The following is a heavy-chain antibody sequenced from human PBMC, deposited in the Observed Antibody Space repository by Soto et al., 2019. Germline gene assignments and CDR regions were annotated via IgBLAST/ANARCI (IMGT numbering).Heavy chain of an antibody. CDR1: GYTFTSYG. V-gene: IGHV1-18*01. D-gene: IGHD3-10*01. Sequence: ASVKVSCKASGYTFTSYGISWVRQAPGQGLEWMGWISAYNGNTNYAQKLQGRVTMTTDTSTSTAYMELRSLRSDDTAVYYCACSVVRGVIRTLFDVWGQGSLVTGSS. J-gene: IGHJ5*02. CDR2: ISAYNGNT. CDR3: ACSVVRGVIRTLFDV.